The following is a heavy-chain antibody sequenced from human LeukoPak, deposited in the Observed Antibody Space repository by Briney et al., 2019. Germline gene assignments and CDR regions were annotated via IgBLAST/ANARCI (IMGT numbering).Heavy chain of an antibody. V-gene: IGHV1-2*02. Sequence: ASVKVSCKASGYTFTGSYMHWVRQAPGQGLEWMGWINPNSGGTNYAQKFQGRVTMTRDTSISTAYMELSRQRSDDTAVYYCAREGSSGSGSYNFDYWGQGTLVTVSS. CDR1: GYTFTGSY. CDR2: INPNSGGT. CDR3: AREGSSGSGSYNFDY. J-gene: IGHJ4*02. D-gene: IGHD3-10*01.